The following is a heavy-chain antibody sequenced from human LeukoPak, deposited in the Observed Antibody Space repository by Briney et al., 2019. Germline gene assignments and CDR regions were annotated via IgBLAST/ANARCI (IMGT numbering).Heavy chain of an antibody. Sequence: GRSLRLSCAASGFTFSSYGMHWVRQAPGKGLEWVAVISYDGSNKYYADSVKGRFTISRDNSKNTLYLQMNSLRAEDTAVYYCARDGPVDYWGQGTLVTVSS. CDR3: ARDGPVDY. D-gene: IGHD3/OR15-3a*01. V-gene: IGHV3-30*03. CDR2: ISYDGSNK. CDR1: GFTFSSYG. J-gene: IGHJ4*02.